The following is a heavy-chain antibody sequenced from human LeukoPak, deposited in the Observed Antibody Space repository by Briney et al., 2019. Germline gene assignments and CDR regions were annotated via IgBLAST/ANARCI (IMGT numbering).Heavy chain of an antibody. D-gene: IGHD1-14*01. Sequence: GGSLRLSCAASGFTFSSYWMHWVRQVPGKGLVWVSRINPGGSSTAYADSVKGQFTISRDNAKNTLYLQMDSLRAEDTAIYYCARSNQADDYWGQGTLVTVSS. V-gene: IGHV3-74*01. CDR1: GFTFSSYW. CDR2: INPGGSST. CDR3: ARSNQADDY. J-gene: IGHJ4*02.